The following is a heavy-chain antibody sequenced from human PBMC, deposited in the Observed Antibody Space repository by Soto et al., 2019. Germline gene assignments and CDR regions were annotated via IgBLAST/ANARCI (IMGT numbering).Heavy chain of an antibody. J-gene: IGHJ4*02. Sequence: QPGGSLRLSCAASGFTFSNYAMSWVRQAPGKGLEWVSAISSGGSTTYYADSVKGRISISRDNSKNTLYLQMNSLRAEDTAVYYCANVRRVGEDYWGQGTLVTVSS. CDR3: ANVRRVGEDY. CDR2: ISSGGSTT. V-gene: IGHV3-23*01. D-gene: IGHD3-10*01. CDR1: GFTFSNYA.